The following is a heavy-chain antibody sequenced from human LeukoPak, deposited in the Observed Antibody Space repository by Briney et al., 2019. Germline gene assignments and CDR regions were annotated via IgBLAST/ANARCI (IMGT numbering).Heavy chain of an antibody. V-gene: IGHV4-39*02. CDR3: ATVGVVDN. CDR2: IHYSGIT. D-gene: IGHD1-26*01. Sequence: PSETLSLTSNVSGGSISSSDSFWGWIRQPPGKGLEWIGNIHYSGITYYNPSLKSRVTISVDTSKNHFSLKLRSVTAADTAVYFCATVGVVDNWGQGTLVAVSS. CDR1: GGSISSSDSF. J-gene: IGHJ4*02.